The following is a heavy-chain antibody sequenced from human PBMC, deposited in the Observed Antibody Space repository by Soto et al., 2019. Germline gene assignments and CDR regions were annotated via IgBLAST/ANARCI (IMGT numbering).Heavy chain of an antibody. V-gene: IGHV3-15*07. CDR2: IKSKTDGGTT. Sequence: EVQLVESGGGLVKPGGSLRLSCAASGFTFSNAWMNWVHQAPGKGLEWVGRIKSKTDGGTTDYAAPVKGRFTISRDDSENTLYLQMNGLTTEDTAVYYCTTDDRSGYYSGDYFDYWGQGTMVTVSS. J-gene: IGHJ4*02. CDR1: GFTFSNAW. D-gene: IGHD3-22*01. CDR3: TTDDRSGYYSGDYFDY.